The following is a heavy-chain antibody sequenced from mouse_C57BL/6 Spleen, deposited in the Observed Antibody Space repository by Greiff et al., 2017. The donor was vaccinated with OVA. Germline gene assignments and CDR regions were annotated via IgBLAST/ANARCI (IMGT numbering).Heavy chain of an antibody. CDR2: IDPETGGT. J-gene: IGHJ4*01. Sequence: VQLQESGAELVRPGASVTLSCKASGYTFTDYEMHWVKQTPVHGLEWIGAIDPETGGTAYNQKFKGKAILTADKSSSTAYMELRSLTSEDSAVYYCTRRTYYSNYRYAMDYWGQGTSVTVSS. V-gene: IGHV1-15*01. D-gene: IGHD2-12*01. CDR1: GYTFTDYE. CDR3: TRRTYYSNYRYAMDY.